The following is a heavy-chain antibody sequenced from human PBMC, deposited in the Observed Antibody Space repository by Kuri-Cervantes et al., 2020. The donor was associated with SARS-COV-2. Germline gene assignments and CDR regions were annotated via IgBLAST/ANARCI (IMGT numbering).Heavy chain of an antibody. D-gene: IGHD3-10*01. CDR2: IIPICGTE. Sequence: GGSLRLSCKASGGNFSSYAMSWVRQAPGQGLEWMGGIIPICGTENSAQMFQGRVTITADEYTSTDNMALSSLRSEDTAVYYCARGGWTTMVRGPRAYNGFDPWGQGTLVTVSS. CDR1: GGNFSSYA. V-gene: IGHV1-69*01. CDR3: ARGGWTTMVRGPRAYNGFDP. J-gene: IGHJ5*02.